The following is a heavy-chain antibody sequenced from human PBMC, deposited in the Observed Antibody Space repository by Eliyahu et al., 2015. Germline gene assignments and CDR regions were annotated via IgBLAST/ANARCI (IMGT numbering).Heavy chain of an antibody. CDR3: ARSPVDTAMVLFDY. Sequence: QVQLQESGPGLVKPSETLSLTCTVSGGSISSYYWSWIRQPPGKGLEWIGYIYYSGSTNYNPSLKSRVTISVDTSKNQFSLKLSSVTAADTAVYYCARSPVDTAMVLFDYWGQGTLVTVSS. D-gene: IGHD5-18*01. V-gene: IGHV4-59*01. CDR1: GGSISSYY. J-gene: IGHJ4*02. CDR2: IYYSGST.